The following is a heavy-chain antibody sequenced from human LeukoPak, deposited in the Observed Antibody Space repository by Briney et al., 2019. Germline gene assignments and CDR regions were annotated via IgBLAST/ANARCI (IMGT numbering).Heavy chain of an antibody. V-gene: IGHV1-46*01. CDR2: INVSGGGT. Sequence: GSVKVSCKASGYTFTSYYIHWVRQAPGQGLEWMGVINVSGGGTTYAQRFQGRVTMTRDTSTSTVYMELSSLRSDDTAVYYCARDVYGLDVWGQGTTVTVSS. J-gene: IGHJ6*02. CDR1: GYTFTSYY. CDR3: ARDVYGLDV.